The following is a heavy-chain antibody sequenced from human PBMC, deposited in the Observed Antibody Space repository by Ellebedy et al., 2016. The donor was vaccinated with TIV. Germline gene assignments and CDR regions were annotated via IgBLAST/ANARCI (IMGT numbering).Heavy chain of an antibody. J-gene: IGHJ4*02. CDR3: ARGSSSIVVVPAAMIDY. Sequence: ASVKVSXXASGYTFTGYYMHWVRQAPGQGLEWMGWINPNSGGTNYAQKFQGRVTMTRDTSISTAYMELSRLRSDDTAVYYCARGSSSIVVVPAAMIDYWGQGTLVTVSS. V-gene: IGHV1-2*02. D-gene: IGHD2-2*01. CDR2: INPNSGGT. CDR1: GYTFTGYY.